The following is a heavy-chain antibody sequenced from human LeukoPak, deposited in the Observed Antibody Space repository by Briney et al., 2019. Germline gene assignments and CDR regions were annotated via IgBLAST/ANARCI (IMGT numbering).Heavy chain of an antibody. D-gene: IGHD3-10*01. J-gene: IGHJ4*02. CDR2: ISGSGGST. V-gene: IGHV3-23*01. Sequence: GGSLRLSCAASGFTFSSYAMSWVRQAPGKGLEWVSAISGSGGSTYYADSVKGRFTISRDNSKNTLYPQMNSLRAEDTAVYYCATPGPGSGSYYPYLDYWGQGTLVTVSS. CDR1: GFTFSSYA. CDR3: ATPGPGSGSYYPYLDY.